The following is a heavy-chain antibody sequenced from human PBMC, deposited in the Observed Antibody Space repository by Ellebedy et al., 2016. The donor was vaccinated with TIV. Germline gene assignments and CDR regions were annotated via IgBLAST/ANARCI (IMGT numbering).Heavy chain of an antibody. CDR3: ARVDYGDTGPYFDY. J-gene: IGHJ4*02. CDR1: GYSFASYG. Sequence: ASVKVSXKASGYSFASYGINWVRQAPGQGLEWMGWISTYNGKTESAQKFQGRVTMTTSALRTTVYMELSSLRSEDTAVYYCARVDYGDTGPYFDYWGQGTLVTVSS. V-gene: IGHV1-18*01. CDR2: ISTYNGKT. D-gene: IGHD4-17*01.